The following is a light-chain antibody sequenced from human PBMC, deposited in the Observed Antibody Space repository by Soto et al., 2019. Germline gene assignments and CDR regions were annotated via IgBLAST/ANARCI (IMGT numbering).Light chain of an antibody. CDR3: GTWENSLNTGV. V-gene: IGLV1-51*01. J-gene: IGLJ3*02. CDR2: DND. CDR1: SSNIGRQY. Sequence: QSVLTQPPSVSAAPGQRVTISCSGSSSNIGRQYVSWYQQLPGTAPKLLIYDNDQRPSGISDRFSGSKSGTSATLDITGLQTGDEADYYGGTWENSLNTGVFGGGTKLTVL.